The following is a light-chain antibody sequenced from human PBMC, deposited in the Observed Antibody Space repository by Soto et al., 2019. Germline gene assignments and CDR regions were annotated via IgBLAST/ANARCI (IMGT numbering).Light chain of an antibody. J-gene: IGKJ2*01. CDR2: DAS. V-gene: IGKV1-39*01. Sequence: DIQMPQSPSSLSASVGARFTITCRARQPIRPYLNWYQQKPGKAPRLLIYDASSLLSGVPSRFSGSGSGTDFTLTIASLQPEDFSTYYCQQSDSTPYTFGQGTKVDIK. CDR1: QPIRPY. CDR3: QQSDSTPYT.